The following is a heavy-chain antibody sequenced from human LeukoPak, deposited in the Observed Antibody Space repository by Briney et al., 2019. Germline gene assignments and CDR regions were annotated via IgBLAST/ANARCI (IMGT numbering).Heavy chain of an antibody. Sequence: SETVSLTRTVSGDSVSSSNFLGNWLPQPAGKGLEGLGRVYTKRTTHYNPSRVKRVIMTTDSSNNQVSLRLSSATTADTAVYYCATYSDGYNHLPHTLETWGQGTMVTVSS. J-gene: IGHJ3*01. CDR3: ATYSDGYNHLPHTLET. D-gene: IGHD5-24*01. CDR2: VYTKRTT. CDR1: GDSVSSSNFL. V-gene: IGHV4-61*02.